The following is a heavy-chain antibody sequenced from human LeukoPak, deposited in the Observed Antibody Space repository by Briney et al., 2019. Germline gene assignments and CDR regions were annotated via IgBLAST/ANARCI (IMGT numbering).Heavy chain of an antibody. CDR1: GYTFTGYY. CDR3: ARDRSSGYPFDY. Sequence: ASVKVSCKASGYTFTGYYMHWVRQATGQGLEWMGWINPNSGGTNYAQKFQGRVTMTRDTSISTAYMELSRLRSDDTAVYYCARDRSSGYPFDYWGQGTLVTVSS. CDR2: INPNSGGT. J-gene: IGHJ4*02. D-gene: IGHD3-22*01. V-gene: IGHV1-2*02.